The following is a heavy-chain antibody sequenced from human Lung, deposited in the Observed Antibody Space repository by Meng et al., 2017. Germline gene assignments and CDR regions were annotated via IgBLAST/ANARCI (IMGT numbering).Heavy chain of an antibody. CDR3: VTTRPVGSDYYSTSDYWFDP. V-gene: IGHV1-24*01. CDR2: FDPEDGET. D-gene: IGHD2-21*01. J-gene: IGHJ5*02. Sequence: QVQLVQSGAEMKKPGASGKVSCKVSGYTLTELSMHWVRQAPGKGLEWMGGFDPEDGETIYAQKFQGRVTMTEDTSTDTAYMELSSLRSEDTAVYYCVTTRPVGSDYYSTSDYWFDPWGQGTLVTVSS. CDR1: GYTLTELS.